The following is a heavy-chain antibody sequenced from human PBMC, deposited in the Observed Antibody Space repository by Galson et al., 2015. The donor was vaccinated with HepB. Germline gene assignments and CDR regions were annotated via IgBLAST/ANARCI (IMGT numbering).Heavy chain of an antibody. J-gene: IGHJ5*02. CDR2: IYWDDDK. CDR3: AHRRGWRLRSGYDLNWFDP. Sequence: PALVKPTQTLTLTCTFSGFSLSTSGVGVGWIRQPPGKALEWLALIYWDDDKRYSPSLKSRLTITKDTSKNQVVLTMTNMDPVDTATYYCAHRRGWRLRSGYDLNWFDPWGQGTLVTVSS. CDR1: GFSLSTSGVG. V-gene: IGHV2-5*02. D-gene: IGHD5-12*01.